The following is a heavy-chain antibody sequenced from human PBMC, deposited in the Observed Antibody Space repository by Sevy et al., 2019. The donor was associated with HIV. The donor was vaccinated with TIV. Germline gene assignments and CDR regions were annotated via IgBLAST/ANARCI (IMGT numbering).Heavy chain of an antibody. D-gene: IGHD3-22*01. CDR3: AKVTYYYDSRGYPNYYFDY. Sequence: SETLSLTCTVSGGSITSYYWSWIRQPPGNGLEWIGRIYNNGNTNYNPSLRSRVTISVDRSKNQFSLKLSSVTAADTAVYYCAKVTYYYDSRGYPNYYFDYWGQGTLVTVSS. V-gene: IGHV4-59*13. CDR1: GGSITSYY. CDR2: IYNNGNT. J-gene: IGHJ4*02.